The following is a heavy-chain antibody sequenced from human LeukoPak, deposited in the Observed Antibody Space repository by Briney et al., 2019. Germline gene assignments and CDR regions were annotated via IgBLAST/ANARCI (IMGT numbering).Heavy chain of an antibody. CDR3: ARENGNYYDSSGYPY. J-gene: IGHJ4*02. D-gene: IGHD3-22*01. V-gene: IGHV3-21*01. CDR2: ISSSSSYI. CDR1: GFTFSSYS. Sequence: GGSLRHSCAASGFTFSSYSMNWVRQAPGKGLEWVSSISSSSSYIYYADSVKGRFTISRDNAKNSLYLQMNSLRAEDTAVYYCARENGNYYDSSGYPYWGQGTLVTVSS.